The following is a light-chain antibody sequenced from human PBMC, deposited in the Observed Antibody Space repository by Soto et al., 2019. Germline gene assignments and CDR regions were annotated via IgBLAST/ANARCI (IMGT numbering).Light chain of an antibody. CDR1: SSDVGGYNY. Sequence: QSALTQPASVSGSPGQSITISCTGTSSDVGGYNYVSWYQQHPGKAPKLMIYEVSNRPSGVSNRFSGSKSGNTASLTISGLQAEDEADYYCCSYAGSSTLYVFXTGTKVTVL. CDR3: CSYAGSSTLYV. CDR2: EVS. V-gene: IGLV2-14*01. J-gene: IGLJ1*01.